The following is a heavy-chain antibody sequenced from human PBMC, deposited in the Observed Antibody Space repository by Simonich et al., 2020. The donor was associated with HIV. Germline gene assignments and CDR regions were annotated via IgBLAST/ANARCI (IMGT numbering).Heavy chain of an antibody. J-gene: IGHJ2*01. D-gene: IGHD3-9*01. CDR2: IYHSGRT. V-gene: IGHV4-39*07. CDR1: GGSISSSYYY. CDR3: ARADWESDLHWYFDL. Sequence: QLLLKESGPGLVKPSETLSLTCSVSGGSISSSYYYWGWIRQPPGKGLEWIGSIYHSGRTYYNPSSKSRVTISVDTSKNQFSLNLTSVTAADTAVYYCARADWESDLHWYFDLWGRGTLVTVSS.